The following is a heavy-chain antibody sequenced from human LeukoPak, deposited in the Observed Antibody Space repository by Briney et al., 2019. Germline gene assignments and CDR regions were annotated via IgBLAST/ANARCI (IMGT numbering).Heavy chain of an antibody. Sequence: ASVKVSCKASGYIFTGYYMHWVRQAPGQGLEWMGWISAYNGNTNYAQKLQGRVTMTTDTSTSTAYMELRSLRSDDTAVYYCARDHQSNYYDSSDYYPQFDYWGQGTLVTVSS. CDR3: ARDHQSNYYDSSDYYPQFDY. V-gene: IGHV1-18*04. J-gene: IGHJ4*02. D-gene: IGHD3-22*01. CDR2: ISAYNGNT. CDR1: GYIFTGYY.